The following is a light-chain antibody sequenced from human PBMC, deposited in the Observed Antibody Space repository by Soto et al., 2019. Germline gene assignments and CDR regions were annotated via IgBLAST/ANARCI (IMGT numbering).Light chain of an antibody. CDR3: QHYNSYPLT. CDR2: DAS. J-gene: IGKJ4*01. Sequence: DIQMTQSPSTLSASVGDRVTITCRASRSISNWLAWYQQRPGKAPKLLNYDASNLESGFPSRFSGSGSGTEFTLTISSLQPDDFGNYYCQHYNSYPLTLGGGTKVEVK. V-gene: IGKV1-5*01. CDR1: RSISNW.